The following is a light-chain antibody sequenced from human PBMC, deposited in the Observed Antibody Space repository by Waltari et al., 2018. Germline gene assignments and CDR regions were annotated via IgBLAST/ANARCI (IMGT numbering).Light chain of an antibody. CDR1: QSGSGSY. J-gene: IGKJ1*01. Sequence: EIVLTQSPDILSLSPGERATLSCRASQSGSGSYLAWYQQKPGQAPRLLISDASSRATDIPDRFSGSGSGTDFTLTISRLEPEDFAVYYCQQYGTSPTWTFGQGTKVEIK. CDR2: DAS. CDR3: QQYGTSPTWT. V-gene: IGKV3-20*01.